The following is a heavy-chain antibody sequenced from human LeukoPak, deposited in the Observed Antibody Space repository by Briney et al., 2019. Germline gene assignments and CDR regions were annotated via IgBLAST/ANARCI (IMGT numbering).Heavy chain of an antibody. J-gene: IGHJ4*02. D-gene: IGHD2-21*01. V-gene: IGHV4-59*08. CDR2: IFYTGDS. Sequence: SETLSLTCTVSGGSISSYYWSWIRQPPGKGLEWIGYIFYTGDSNQNPSLKNRVTISLDTSNNQFSLKLSSVTAADTAIYFCARHAFASPLDYWGQGTLVTVSS. CDR3: ARHAFASPLDY. CDR1: GGSISSYY.